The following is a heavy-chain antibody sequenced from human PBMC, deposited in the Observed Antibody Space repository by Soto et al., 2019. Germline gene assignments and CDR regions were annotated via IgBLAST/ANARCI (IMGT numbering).Heavy chain of an antibody. V-gene: IGHV3-9*01. CDR3: TKARLWGGDGYNSYYYNAMDV. J-gene: IGHJ6*02. CDR1: GFTFDDYA. D-gene: IGHD3-16*01. CDR2: ISWNSGRI. Sequence: EMQLVESGGGLVQPGMSLRLSCAASGFTFDDYAMYWVRQVPGKGLEWVSGISWNSGRIGYADSVKGRFTISSDNAKNSLYLQMNSLRPEDTALYYCTKARLWGGDGYNSYYYNAMDVWGQGTTVTVSS.